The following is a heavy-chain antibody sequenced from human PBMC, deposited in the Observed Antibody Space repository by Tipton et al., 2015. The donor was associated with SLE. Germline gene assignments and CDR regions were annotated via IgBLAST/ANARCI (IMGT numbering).Heavy chain of an antibody. CDR1: GGSFSGYY. V-gene: IGHV4-59*12. J-gene: IGHJ3*02. CDR2: IYYSGST. Sequence: TLSLTCAVYGGSFSGYYWSWIRQPPGKGLEWIGYIYYSGSTNYNPSLKSRVTISVDTSKNQFSLKLSSVTAADTAVYYCARAGGYSSSDAFDIWGQGTMVTVSS. D-gene: IGHD6-13*01. CDR3: ARAGGYSSSDAFDI.